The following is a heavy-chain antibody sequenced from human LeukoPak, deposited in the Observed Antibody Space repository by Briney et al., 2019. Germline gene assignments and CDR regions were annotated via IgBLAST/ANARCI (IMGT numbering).Heavy chain of an antibody. V-gene: IGHV1-46*01. D-gene: IGHD3-10*01. CDR1: GYTLTNYY. CDR3: ARGHTIGVARGVMFDP. CDR2: INTSGGST. Sequence: ASVKVSCKASGYTLTNYYMHWVRQAPGQWLEWMGLINTSGGSTAYAQKFQGRVSMTRDTSTGTVFMELTNLRSEDTAVYSCARGHTIGVARGVMFDPWGQGTPVTLSS. J-gene: IGHJ5*02.